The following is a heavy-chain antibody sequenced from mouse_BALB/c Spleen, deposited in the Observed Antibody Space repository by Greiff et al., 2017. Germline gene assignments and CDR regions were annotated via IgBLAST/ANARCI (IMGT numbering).Heavy chain of an antibody. Sequence: EVQRVESGGGLVKPGGSLKLSCAASGFTFSSYAMSWVRQTPEKRLEWVATISSGGSYTYYPDSVKGRFTISRDNAKNTLYLQMSSLRSEDTAMYYCARSSTMTPYYFDYWGQGTTLTVSS. D-gene: IGHD2-4*01. CDR3: ARSSTMTPYYFDY. J-gene: IGHJ2*01. CDR1: GFTFSSYA. V-gene: IGHV5-9-3*01. CDR2: ISSGGSYT.